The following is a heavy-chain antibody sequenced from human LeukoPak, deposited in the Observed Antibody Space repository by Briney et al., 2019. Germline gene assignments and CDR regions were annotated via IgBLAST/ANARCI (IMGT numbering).Heavy chain of an antibody. CDR1: GYSISSGYY. V-gene: IGHV4-38-2*01. D-gene: IGHD2-2*01. Sequence: PSETQSLTCAVSGYSISSGYYWVWIRQPPGKGLEWIGTIYHTGSTYYNPSLKSRVTISVDTSKNQFSLKLSSVTAADTAVYYCARLYAVVPAPLGYWGQGTLVTVSS. CDR3: ARLYAVVPAPLGY. CDR2: IYHTGST. J-gene: IGHJ4*02.